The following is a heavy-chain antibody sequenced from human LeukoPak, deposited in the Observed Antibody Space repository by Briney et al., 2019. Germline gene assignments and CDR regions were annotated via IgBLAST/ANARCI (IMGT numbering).Heavy chain of an antibody. Sequence: ASVKVSCKASGYTFTSYGISWVRQAPGQGLEWMGWISAYNGNTNYAQKLQGRVTMTTDTSTSTAYMELRSLRSDDTAVYYCVRDLKSDDYYDSSGYPQPFDCRGQGTLVTVSS. D-gene: IGHD3-22*01. CDR2: ISAYNGNT. CDR1: GYTFTSYG. J-gene: IGHJ4*02. CDR3: VRDLKSDDYYDSSGYPQPFDC. V-gene: IGHV1-18*01.